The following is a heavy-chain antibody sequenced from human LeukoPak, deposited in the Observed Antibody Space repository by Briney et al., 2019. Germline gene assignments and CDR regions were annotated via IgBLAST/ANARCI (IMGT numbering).Heavy chain of an antibody. CDR1: GFTFDDYA. CDR3: AKDIYRGLDMATRPDY. V-gene: IGHV3-43*02. CDR2: ISGDAGST. J-gene: IGHJ4*02. Sequence: GGSLRLSCAASGFTFDDYAMHWVRQAPGKGLEWVSLISGDAGSTYYADSVKGRFTISRDDSKNSLYLQMDSLRTEDTAFYYCAKDIYRGLDMATRPDYWGQGTLVTVSS. D-gene: IGHD5-24*01.